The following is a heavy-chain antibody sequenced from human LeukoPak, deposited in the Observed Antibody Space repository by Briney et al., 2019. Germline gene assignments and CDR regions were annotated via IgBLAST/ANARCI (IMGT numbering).Heavy chain of an antibody. J-gene: IGHJ4*02. CDR2: LSYNGTNP. V-gene: IGHV3-30*03. Sequence: GGSLRLSCVASGFNFDVYGMHWVRQAPDRGLEWVALLSYNGTNPYYADSVKGRFTISRDNAKNSLYLQMNSLRPEDTAVYYCAREGFPGPTGDYWGQGTLVTVSS. CDR3: AREGFPGPTGDY. D-gene: IGHD4-17*01. CDR1: GFNFDVYG.